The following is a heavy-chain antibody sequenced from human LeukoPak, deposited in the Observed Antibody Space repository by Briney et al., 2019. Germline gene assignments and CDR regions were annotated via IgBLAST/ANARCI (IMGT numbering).Heavy chain of an antibody. J-gene: IGHJ4*02. D-gene: IGHD6-19*01. CDR2: IRSKANSYAT. V-gene: IGHV3-73*01. CDR1: GFTFSGSA. Sequence: GGSLRLSCAASGFTFSGSAMHWVRQASGKGLEWVGRIRSKANSYATAYAASVKGRFTISRDDSKNTAYLQMNSLKTEDTAVYYCTRPIGSLQAGTDNFDYWGQGTLVTVSS. CDR3: TRPIGSLQAGTDNFDY.